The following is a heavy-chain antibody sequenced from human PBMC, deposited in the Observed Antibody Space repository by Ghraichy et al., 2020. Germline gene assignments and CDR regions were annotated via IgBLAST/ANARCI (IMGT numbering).Heavy chain of an antibody. J-gene: IGHJ4*02. CDR1: GFTFSSYG. CDR3: AKGLLGGGDAEFDY. D-gene: IGHD3-16*01. Sequence: GGSLRLSCAASGFTFSSYGMHWVRQAPGKGLEWVAVISYDGSNKYYADSVKGRFTISRDNSKNTLYLQMNSLRAEDTAVYYCAKGLLGGGDAEFDYWGQGTLVTVSS. CDR2: ISYDGSNK. V-gene: IGHV3-30*18.